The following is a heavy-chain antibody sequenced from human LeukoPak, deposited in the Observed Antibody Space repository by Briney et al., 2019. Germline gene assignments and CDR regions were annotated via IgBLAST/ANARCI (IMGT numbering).Heavy chain of an antibody. CDR2: ISSSGSPI. V-gene: IGHV3-48*03. Sequence: PGGSLRLSCTASEFSFGSYEINWVRQAPGKGLEWVSYISSSGSPIYYADSVKGRFTISRDNAKNSVYLQLNSLRAEDTAVYYCARVSYSGGVYWGQGTLVTVSS. J-gene: IGHJ4*02. CDR1: EFSFGSYE. D-gene: IGHD6-25*01. CDR3: ARVSYSGGVY.